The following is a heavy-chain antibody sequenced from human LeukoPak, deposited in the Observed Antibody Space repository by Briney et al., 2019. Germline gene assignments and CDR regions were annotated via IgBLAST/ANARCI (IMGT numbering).Heavy chain of an antibody. V-gene: IGHV3-30*03. Sequence: GGSLRLSCAASGFTFSSYGMHWVRQAPGKGLEWVAVISYDGSNKYYADSVKGRFTISRDNSKNTLYLQMNSLRAEDTAVYYCARGGARLVLYRGFDPWGQGTLVTVSS. D-gene: IGHD3-9*01. J-gene: IGHJ5*02. CDR2: ISYDGSNK. CDR1: GFTFSSYG. CDR3: ARGGARLVLYRGFDP.